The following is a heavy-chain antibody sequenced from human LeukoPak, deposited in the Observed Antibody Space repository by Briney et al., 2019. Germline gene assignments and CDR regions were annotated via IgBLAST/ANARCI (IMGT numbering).Heavy chain of an antibody. D-gene: IGHD3-22*01. CDR1: GDSISSGDYY. V-gene: IGHV4-61*02. CDR2: ISSSGST. J-gene: IGHJ3*02. Sequence: SQTPSLTCTVSGDSISSGDYYWSWIRQPAGKGLEWIGRISSSGSTNYNPSLKSRVTISVDTSKNQFSLKLSSVTAADTAVYFCARGPYSYDSSGAFDIWGQGTMVTVSS. CDR3: ARGPYSYDSSGAFDI.